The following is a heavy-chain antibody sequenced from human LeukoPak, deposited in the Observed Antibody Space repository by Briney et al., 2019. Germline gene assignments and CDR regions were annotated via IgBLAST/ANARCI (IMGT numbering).Heavy chain of an antibody. CDR2: INHNGGT. V-gene: IGHV4-34*01. CDR3: ARVAYRYSINDWSRTGLGAYATKYYYYMDV. CDR1: GGSFSDYS. J-gene: IGHJ6*03. Sequence: PPETLSLTSAVYGGSFSDYSWTSIRQAPGEGLEWIVEINHNGGTNHNPSLVSRVIMSVDTSKNQFSLKVSSVTAADRDVYYCARVAYRYSINDWSRTGLGAYATKYYYYMDVWGKGTTVTVSS. D-gene: IGHD3-9*01.